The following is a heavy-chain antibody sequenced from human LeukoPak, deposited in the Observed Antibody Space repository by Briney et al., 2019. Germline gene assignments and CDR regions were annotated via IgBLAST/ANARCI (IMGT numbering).Heavy chain of an antibody. D-gene: IGHD6-19*01. Sequence: GGSLRLSCAASGFTVSDDYMSWVRQAPGKGLEWVSVIYGGGSTYYADSVKGRFTISRDTPKNTLYLQMNSLRVEDTAVYYCASWPVGWYGEDSWGQGTLLTVSS. CDR1: GFTVSDDY. V-gene: IGHV3-53*01. CDR2: IYGGGST. CDR3: ASWPVGWYGEDS. J-gene: IGHJ4*02.